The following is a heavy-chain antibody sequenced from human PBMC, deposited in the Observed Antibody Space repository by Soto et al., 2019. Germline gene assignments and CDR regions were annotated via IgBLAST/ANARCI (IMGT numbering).Heavy chain of an antibody. CDR1: GYSFTSYT. V-gene: IGHV1-3*01. CDR3: ARGFWTGVSCYSGWYLDL. D-gene: IGHD2-15*01. J-gene: IGHJ2*01. Sequence: QVQLVQSGAEVKKPGASVKVSCKASGYSFTSYTLHWVRQAPGQRLEWMGWINAANGDSKHSQNLQGRVTITRDTCARTGYMELSSLRSEDTAVYYCARGFWTGVSCYSGWYLDLWGRGTLVAVSS. CDR2: INAANGDS.